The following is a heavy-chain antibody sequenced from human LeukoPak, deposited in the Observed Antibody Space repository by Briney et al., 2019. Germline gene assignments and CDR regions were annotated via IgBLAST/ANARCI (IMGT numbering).Heavy chain of an antibody. Sequence: SETLSLTCIVSGYSISSGGYYWSWIRQHPGKGLEWIGYIYYSGSTYYNPSLKSRVTISVDTSKNQFSLKLSSVTAADTAVYYCARSWDYYDSSGFRDAFDIWGQGTMVTVSS. CDR3: ARSWDYYDSSGFRDAFDI. V-gene: IGHV4-31*03. CDR1: GYSISSGGYY. J-gene: IGHJ3*02. D-gene: IGHD3-22*01. CDR2: IYYSGST.